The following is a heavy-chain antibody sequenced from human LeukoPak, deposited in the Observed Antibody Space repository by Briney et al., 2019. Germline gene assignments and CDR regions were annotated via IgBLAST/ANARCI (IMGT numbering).Heavy chain of an antibody. CDR2: ISGSGGST. CDR3: AKSVVPAAA. J-gene: IGHJ5*02. V-gene: IGHV3-23*01. D-gene: IGHD2-2*01. Sequence: GGSLRLSCAASGFTFISYAMSGVRQAPGRGREWVSAISGSGGSTYYADSVRGRCTISRDNSKNTPYLQLNSLRAEDTAVYYCAKSVVPAAAWGQGTLVTVSS. CDR1: GFTFISYA.